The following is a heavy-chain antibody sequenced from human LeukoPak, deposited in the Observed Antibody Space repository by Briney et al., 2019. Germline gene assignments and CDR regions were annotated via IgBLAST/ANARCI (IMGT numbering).Heavy chain of an antibody. CDR3: ARVLPVASRDY. CDR2: IKQDGSDK. Sequence: TGGSLRLSCAASGFTFSTYWMSWVRQAPGKGLEWVANIKQDGSDKFYVDSVKGRFTISRDNAKNSMYLQMNSLRAEDPAVYYCARVLPVASRDYWGQGTLVTVSS. D-gene: IGHD2-2*01. J-gene: IGHJ4*02. CDR1: GFTFSTYW. V-gene: IGHV3-7*01.